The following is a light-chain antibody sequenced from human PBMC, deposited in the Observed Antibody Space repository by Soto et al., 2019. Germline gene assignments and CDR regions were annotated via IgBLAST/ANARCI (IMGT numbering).Light chain of an antibody. Sequence: EIVLTQSPGTLSLSPGERATLSCRASQSVNSIFLAWYQQKVGQAPRLLFYGASIRATGIPDRFTGSGSGTDFTLTISRLEPEDFAVYYWQQYDSSRTFGQGTKLEMK. CDR3: QQYDSSRT. V-gene: IGKV3-20*01. J-gene: IGKJ1*01. CDR1: QSVNSIF. CDR2: GAS.